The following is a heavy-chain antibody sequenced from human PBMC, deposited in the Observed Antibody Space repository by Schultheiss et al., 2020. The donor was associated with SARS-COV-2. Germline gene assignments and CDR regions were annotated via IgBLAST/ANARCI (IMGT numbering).Heavy chain of an antibody. CDR2: IYYSGST. CDR1: GGSISSGGYY. Sequence: SETLSLTCTVSGGSISSGGYYWSWIRQHPGKGLEWIGYIYYSGSTNYNPSLKSRVTISVDTSKNQFSLKLSSVTAADTAVYYCARTPPTYYYDSSGYYYDYWGQGTLVTVSS. V-gene: IGHV4-61*08. CDR3: ARTPPTYYYDSSGYYYDY. D-gene: IGHD3-22*01. J-gene: IGHJ4*02.